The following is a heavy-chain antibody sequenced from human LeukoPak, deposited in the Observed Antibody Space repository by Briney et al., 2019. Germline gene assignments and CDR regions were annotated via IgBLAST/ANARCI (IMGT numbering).Heavy chain of an antibody. J-gene: IGHJ6*03. D-gene: IGHD3-22*01. CDR3: ARVLYDSSGYYYDYYYYYYMDV. CDR1: GGSFSGYY. CDR2: INHSGST. Sequence: SETLSLTCAVYGGSFSGYYWSWIRQPPGKGLEWNGEINHSGSTNYNPSLKSRVTISVDTPKNQFSLKLSSVTAADTAVYYCARVLYDSSGYYYDYYYYYYMDVWGKGTTVTVSS. V-gene: IGHV4-34*01.